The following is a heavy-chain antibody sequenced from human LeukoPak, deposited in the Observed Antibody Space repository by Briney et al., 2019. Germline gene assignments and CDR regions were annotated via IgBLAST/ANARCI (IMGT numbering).Heavy chain of an antibody. V-gene: IGHV3-30*02. CDR3: ARSARGDGYNPYYFNY. J-gene: IGHJ4*02. CDR1: GFTFSSYV. D-gene: IGHD5-24*01. Sequence: GGSLRLSCAASGFTFSSYVMHWVRQAPGKGLEWVAFLRSDGSDKYYADSVKGRFTISRDNSKNTVYLQMNSLRAEDTAVYYCARSARGDGYNPYYFNYWGQGTLVTVSS. CDR2: LRSDGSDK.